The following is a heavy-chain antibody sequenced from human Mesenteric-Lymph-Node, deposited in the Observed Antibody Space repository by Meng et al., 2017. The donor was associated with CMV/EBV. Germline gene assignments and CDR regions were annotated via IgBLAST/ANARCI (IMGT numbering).Heavy chain of an antibody. CDR3: AREYSVNWFDP. D-gene: IGHD2-21*01. CDR2: VYYSGST. J-gene: IGHJ5*02. Sequence: SETLSLTCTVSPGSINNYYFSWIRQPPGKGLEWIGYVYYSGSTNYNPSFESRATISIDTSKNQFSLRLTSVTAADTAVYYCAREYSVNWFDPWGQGTLVTVSS. V-gene: IGHV4-59*01. CDR1: PGSINNYY.